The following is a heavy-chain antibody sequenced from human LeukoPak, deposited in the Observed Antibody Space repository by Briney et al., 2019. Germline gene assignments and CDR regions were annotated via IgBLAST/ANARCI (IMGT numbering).Heavy chain of an antibody. CDR2: INHSGST. Sequence: SETLSLTCAVYGGSFSGYYWSWLRQPPGKGLEWIGEINHSGSTNYNPSLKSRVTISVDTSKNQFSLKLSSVTAADTAVYYCARGGDILTGYYLLYYFDYWGQGTLVTVSS. D-gene: IGHD3-9*01. CDR3: ARGGDILTGYYLLYYFDY. CDR1: GGSFSGYY. V-gene: IGHV4-34*01. J-gene: IGHJ4*02.